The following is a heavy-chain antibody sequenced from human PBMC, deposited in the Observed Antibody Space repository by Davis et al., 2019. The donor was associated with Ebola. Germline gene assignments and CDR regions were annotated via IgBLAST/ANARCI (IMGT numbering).Heavy chain of an antibody. V-gene: IGHV3-48*03. CDR2: ISSSGSTI. CDR1: GFTFSSYE. D-gene: IGHD4-17*01. CDR3: ARGDYGESFYYYYGMDV. J-gene: IGHJ6*02. Sequence: GGSLRLSCAVSGFTFSSYEMNRVRQAPGKGLEWVSYISSSGSTIYYADSVKGRFTISRDNAKNSLYLQMNSLRPEDTAVYYCARGDYGESFYYYYGMDVWGQGTTVTVSS.